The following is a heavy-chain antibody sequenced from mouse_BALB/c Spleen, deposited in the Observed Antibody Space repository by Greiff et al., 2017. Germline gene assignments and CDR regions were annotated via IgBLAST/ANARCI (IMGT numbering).Heavy chain of an antibody. CDR1: GYTFTDYA. V-gene: IGHV1S137*01. D-gene: IGHD2-4*01. Sequence: VKLMESGAELVRPGVSVKISCKGSGYTFTDYAMHWVKQSHAKSLEWIGVISTYYGDASYNQKFKGKATMTVDKSSSTAYMELARLTSEDSAIYYCARKAMITTGYFDVWGAGTTVTVSS. CDR3: ARKAMITTGYFDV. J-gene: IGHJ1*01. CDR2: ISTYYGDA.